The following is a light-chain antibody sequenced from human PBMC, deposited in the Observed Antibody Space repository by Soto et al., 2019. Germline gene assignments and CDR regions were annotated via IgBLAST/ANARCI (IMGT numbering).Light chain of an antibody. CDR1: QRLGYLAIKY. Sequence: IVLTQSPGTLSLSPGERANFSCRGSQRLGYLAIKYVAWYQQKLGQAPRLLIFAASSRTTGIPDRVSGSGSGTDFALTISRLKPEDVAMDYCQYYGSSPVAYTFGQGTKLEIK. V-gene: IGKV3-20*01. CDR2: AAS. CDR3: QYYGSSPVAYT. J-gene: IGKJ2*01.